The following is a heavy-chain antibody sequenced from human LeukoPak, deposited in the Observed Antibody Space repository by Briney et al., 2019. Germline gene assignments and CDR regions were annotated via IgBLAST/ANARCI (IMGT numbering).Heavy chain of an antibody. V-gene: IGHV1-18*01. CDR1: GYTFTSYG. CDR3: ASSLRSGSYYIY. J-gene: IGHJ4*02. D-gene: IGHD1-26*01. CDR2: ISAYNGNT. Sequence: ASVKVSCKASGYTFTSYGISWVRQAPGQGLEWMGWISAYNGNTNYAQKLQGRVTITADESTSTAYMELSSLRSEDTAVYYCASSLRSGSYYIYWGQGTLVTVSS.